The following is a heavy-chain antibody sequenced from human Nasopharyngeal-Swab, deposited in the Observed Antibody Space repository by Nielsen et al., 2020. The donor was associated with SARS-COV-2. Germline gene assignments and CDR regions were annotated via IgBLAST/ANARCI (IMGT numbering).Heavy chain of an antibody. D-gene: IGHD1-26*01. CDR2: TYYSSNWNY. J-gene: IGHJ4*02. CDR3: ARGFLREGFDS. CDR1: GDTVSNNTTG. Sequence: SETLSLTCAVSGDTVSNNTTGWNCIMLPPSRGLEWLGRTYYSSNWNYDYALSVKSRMTVNPDTSKNQFSLELNSVTPEDTAVYYCARGFLREGFDSWGQGILVTVSS. V-gene: IGHV6-1*01.